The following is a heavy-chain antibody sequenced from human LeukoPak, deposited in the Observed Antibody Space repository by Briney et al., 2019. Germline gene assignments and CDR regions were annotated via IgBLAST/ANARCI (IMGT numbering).Heavy chain of an antibody. Sequence: PSETLSLTCAVYGGAFSSYYWSWIRQPPGKGLEWIGQIDHSGSTNFNPSLKSRVTMSVDTTEKRVSLNLNSVTAADTAVYYCARVLLVTPVAAFDVWGQGTMVAVSS. D-gene: IGHD2-21*02. CDR3: ARVLLVTPVAAFDV. CDR2: IDHSGST. V-gene: IGHV4-34*01. CDR1: GGAFSSYY. J-gene: IGHJ3*01.